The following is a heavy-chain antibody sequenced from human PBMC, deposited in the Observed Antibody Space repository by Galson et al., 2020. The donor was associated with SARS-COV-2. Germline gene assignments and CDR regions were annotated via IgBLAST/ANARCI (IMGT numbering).Heavy chain of an antibody. Sequence: ASVKVSCKASGYTFNSYGITWVRQAPGQGLEWMGWISAYNDDTNYAQNFQGRVSMTTDTSTSTAYMELRSLRSDDTAVYYCARLFSYGWYGPIRESRQSDYFFDFWGQGTLVTGSS. CDR3: ARLFSYGWYGPIRESRQSDYFFDF. J-gene: IGHJ4*02. CDR1: GYTFNSYG. D-gene: IGHD6-19*01. CDR2: ISAYNDDT. V-gene: IGHV1-18*04.